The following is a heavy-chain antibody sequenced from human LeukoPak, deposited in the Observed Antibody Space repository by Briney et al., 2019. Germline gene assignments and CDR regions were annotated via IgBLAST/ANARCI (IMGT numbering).Heavy chain of an antibody. Sequence: GGSLRLSCAASGFTFSSYAMSWVRQAPGKGLEWVSATSGSGGSTYYADSVKGRFTISRDNSKNTLYVQMSSLRAEDTAVYYCARVVVAANGGDAFDIWGQGTMVTVSS. CDR3: ARVVVAANGGDAFDI. D-gene: IGHD2-15*01. V-gene: IGHV3-23*01. J-gene: IGHJ3*02. CDR2: TSGSGGST. CDR1: GFTFSSYA.